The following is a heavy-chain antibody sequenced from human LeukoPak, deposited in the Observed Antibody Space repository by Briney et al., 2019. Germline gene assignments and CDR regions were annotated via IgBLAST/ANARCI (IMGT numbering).Heavy chain of an antibody. CDR1: GYTFTNYY. D-gene: IGHD1-26*01. CDR3: ARVGATGYFDY. CDR2: INPSGGST. V-gene: IGHV1-46*01. J-gene: IGHJ4*02. Sequence: ASVKVSCKASGYTFTNYYTHWVRQAPGQGLEWMGIINPSGGSTSYAQKFQGRVTMTRDTSTGTVYMELSSLRSEDTAVYYCARVGATGYFDYWGQGTLVTVSS.